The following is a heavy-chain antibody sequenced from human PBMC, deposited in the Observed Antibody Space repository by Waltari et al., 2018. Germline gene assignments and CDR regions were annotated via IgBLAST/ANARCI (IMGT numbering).Heavy chain of an antibody. D-gene: IGHD6-13*01. Sequence: QVQLVQSGAEVKKPGASVKVSCKASGYTFTSYAMPWVRQAPGQRLEWMGWINAGNGNTKYSQKFQGRVTITRDTSASTAYMELSSLRSEDTAVYYCAREAAAKTGNAFDIWGQGTMVTVSS. CDR1: GYTFTSYA. CDR3: AREAAAKTGNAFDI. J-gene: IGHJ3*02. CDR2: INAGNGNT. V-gene: IGHV1-3*01.